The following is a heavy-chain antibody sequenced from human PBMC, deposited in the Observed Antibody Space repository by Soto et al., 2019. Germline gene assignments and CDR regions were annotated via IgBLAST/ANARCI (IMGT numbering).Heavy chain of an antibody. D-gene: IGHD4-17*01. CDR1: GGSISSGDYY. CDR2: ISYSGIT. Sequence: SETLSLTCTVSGGSISSGDYYWSWIRQPPGKGLEWIGHISYSGITYYNPSLKSRVTISVDTSKNQFSLKLSSATAADTAVYFCARAYGDYSFDYWSQGTLVTVSS. J-gene: IGHJ4*02. V-gene: IGHV4-30-4*01. CDR3: ARAYGDYSFDY.